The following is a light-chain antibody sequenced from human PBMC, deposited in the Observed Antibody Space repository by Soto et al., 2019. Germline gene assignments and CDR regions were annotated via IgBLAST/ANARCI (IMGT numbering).Light chain of an antibody. CDR3: QSYGSGIQGG. V-gene: IGLV6-57*04. J-gene: IGLJ3*02. CDR2: EDN. CDR1: SGNIASNY. Sequence: NFMLTQPHSVSESPGNTVTISCTRSSGNIASNYVQWYQQRPGSAPTTVIYEDNLRPSGVPDRFSGSIDRSSNSASLTISGLKTEDEADYFCQSYGSGIQGGFGGGTKGTVL.